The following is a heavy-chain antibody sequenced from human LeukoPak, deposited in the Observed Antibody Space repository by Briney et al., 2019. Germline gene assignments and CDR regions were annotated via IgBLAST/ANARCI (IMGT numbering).Heavy chain of an antibody. Sequence: PSETLSLTCTVSGGSISSSSYYWSWIRQPPGKGLEWIGSIYYSGSTNYNPSLKSRVTISVDTSKNQFSLKLSSVTAADTAVYYCARDLARYGSGSYLIDNWFDPWGQGTLVTVSS. V-gene: IGHV4-39*07. CDR1: GGSISSSSYY. CDR3: ARDLARYGSGSYLIDNWFDP. J-gene: IGHJ5*02. D-gene: IGHD3-10*01. CDR2: IYYSGST.